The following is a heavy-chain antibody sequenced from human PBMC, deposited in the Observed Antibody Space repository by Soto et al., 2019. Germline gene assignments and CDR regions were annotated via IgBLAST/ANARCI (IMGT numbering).Heavy chain of an antibody. J-gene: IGHJ4*02. D-gene: IGHD6-13*01. CDR1: GGSISTSNW. CDR2: VYRTGST. V-gene: IGHV4-4*02. CDR3: ARARATIAAAAIFDC. Sequence: QVQLQESGPGLVKPSGTLSLTCAVSGGSISTSNWWSWVRQPPGKGLEWIGEVYRTGSTNYNPSLESRVTVSIDKSKIQFSLKLTSVTAADTAVYYCARARATIAAAAIFDCWGQGTLVTVSS.